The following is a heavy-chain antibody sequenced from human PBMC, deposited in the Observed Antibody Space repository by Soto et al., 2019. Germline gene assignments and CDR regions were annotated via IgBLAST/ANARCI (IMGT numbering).Heavy chain of an antibody. Sequence: PSETLSLTCTVSGGSISSGGYYWSWIRQHPGKGLEWIGYIYYSGSTYYNPSLKSRVTISVDTSKNQFSLKLSSVTAADTAVYYCARDGDYGGNSDYYYGMDVWGQRTTVTVSS. V-gene: IGHV4-31*03. CDR2: IYYSGST. CDR1: GGSISSGGYY. J-gene: IGHJ6*02. D-gene: IGHD4-17*01. CDR3: ARDGDYGGNSDYYYGMDV.